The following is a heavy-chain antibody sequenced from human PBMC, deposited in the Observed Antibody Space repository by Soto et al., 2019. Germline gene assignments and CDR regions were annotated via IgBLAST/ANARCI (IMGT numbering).Heavy chain of an antibody. D-gene: IGHD1-26*01. J-gene: IGHJ3*02. Sequence: ASVTVSCQVSGYTLTDLSMHWVRQAPGKGLEWMGGFDPEDGETNYAQKFQERVTITRDMSTSTAYMELSSLRSEDTAVYYCAADGIVGATFAFDIWGQGTMVTVSS. CDR3: AADGIVGATFAFDI. CDR1: GYTLTDLS. V-gene: IGHV1-24*01. CDR2: FDPEDGET.